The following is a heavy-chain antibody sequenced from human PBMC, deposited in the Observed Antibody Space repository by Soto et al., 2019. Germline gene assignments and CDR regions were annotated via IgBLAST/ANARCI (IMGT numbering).Heavy chain of an antibody. CDR3: AREVAADGTFREDVFDI. Sequence: QVHLVQSGAEVKKPGSSVKVSCKAPGGTFSNHAINWVRQAPGQGLEWMGRIIPIFTTTHYAQKFQGRVTMTADESTITAYLELSSLKHDDTAVYYCAREVAADGTFREDVFDIWGQGTLVTVSS. CDR2: IIPIFTTT. V-gene: IGHV1-69*12. D-gene: IGHD6-13*01. J-gene: IGHJ3*02. CDR1: GGTFSNHA.